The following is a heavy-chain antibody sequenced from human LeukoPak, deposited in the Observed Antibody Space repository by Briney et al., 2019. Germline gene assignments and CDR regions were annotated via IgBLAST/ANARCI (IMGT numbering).Heavy chain of an antibody. D-gene: IGHD5-12*01. V-gene: IGHV3-30*04. J-gene: IGHJ6*03. Sequence: GGSLRLSCAASGFTFSSYAMHWVRQAPGKGLEWAAVISYDGSNKYYADSVKGRFTISRDNSKNTLYLQMNSLRAEDTAVYYCANNGYDSHYYYMDVWGKGTTVTVSS. CDR1: GFTFSSYA. CDR3: ANNGYDSHYYYMDV. CDR2: ISYDGSNK.